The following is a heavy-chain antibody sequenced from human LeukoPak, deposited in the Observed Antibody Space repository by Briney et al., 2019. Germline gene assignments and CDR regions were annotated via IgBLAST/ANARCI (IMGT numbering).Heavy chain of an antibody. CDR1: GFTFTSSA. CDR2: IVVGSGNT. CDR3: AAGTVTTRGYYFDY. D-gene: IGHD4-17*01. J-gene: IGHJ4*02. V-gene: IGHV1-58*02. Sequence: ASVKVSCKASGFTFTSSAMQWVRQARGQRLEWIGWIVVGSGNTNYAQKFQERVTITRDMSTSTAYMELSSLRSEDTAVYYCAAGTVTTRGYYFDYWGQGTLVTVSS.